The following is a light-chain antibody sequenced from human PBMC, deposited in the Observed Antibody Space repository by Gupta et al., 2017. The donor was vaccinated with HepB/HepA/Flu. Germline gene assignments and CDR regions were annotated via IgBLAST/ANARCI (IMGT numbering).Light chain of an antibody. CDR1: QSLSSN. J-gene: IGKJ4*01. V-gene: IGKV3-15*01. CDR2: GAF. Sequence: EIAMTQSPATLSVSPGERAILSCRASQSLSSNLAWYQQKPGQTPRLLIHGAFTRASGIPARFSGSGSGTEFTLTISSLQSEDFAVYYCQQHNDWITFGGGTKVEIK. CDR3: QQHNDWIT.